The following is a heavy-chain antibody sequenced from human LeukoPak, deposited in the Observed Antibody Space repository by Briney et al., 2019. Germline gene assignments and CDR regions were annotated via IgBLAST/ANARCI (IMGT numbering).Heavy chain of an antibody. CDR1: GFTVSSNY. CDR2: ISSSSSYI. Sequence: GGSLRLSCAASGFTVSSNYMNWVRQAPGKGLEWVSSISSSSSYIYYADSVKGRFTISRDNAKNSLYLQMNSLRAEDTAVYYCARGDVLRFLEWLLPLHFDYWGQGTLVTVSS. D-gene: IGHD3-3*01. CDR3: ARGDVLRFLEWLLPLHFDY. J-gene: IGHJ4*02. V-gene: IGHV3-21*01.